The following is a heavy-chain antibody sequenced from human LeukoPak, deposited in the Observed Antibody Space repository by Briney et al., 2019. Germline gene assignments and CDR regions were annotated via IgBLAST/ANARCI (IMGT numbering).Heavy chain of an antibody. Sequence: PGGSLRLSCAASGFSFSSYAMTWVRQAPGKGLEWVSSISGTGDTTYYADSVKGRFTISRDNSKNTLYLQMNSLRAEDTAVYYCAKDAVLRGSYYATAGWGQGTLVTVSS. CDR3: AKDAVLRGSYYATAG. CDR2: ISGTGDTT. V-gene: IGHV3-23*01. D-gene: IGHD1-26*01. J-gene: IGHJ4*02. CDR1: GFSFSSYA.